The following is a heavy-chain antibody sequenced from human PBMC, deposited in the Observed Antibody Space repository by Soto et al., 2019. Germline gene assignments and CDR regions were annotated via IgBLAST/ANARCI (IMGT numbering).Heavy chain of an antibody. J-gene: IGHJ6*03. CDR2: ISWNSGSI. CDR3: AKDGYSNLYYSYYMDV. D-gene: IGHD4-4*01. CDR1: GFTFDDYA. Sequence: GGSLRLSCAASGFTFDDYAMHWVRQAPGKGLEWVSGISWNSGSIGYADSVKGRFTISRDNAKNSLYLQMNSLRAEDTALYYCAKDGYSNLYYSYYMDVWGKGTTVTVS. V-gene: IGHV3-9*01.